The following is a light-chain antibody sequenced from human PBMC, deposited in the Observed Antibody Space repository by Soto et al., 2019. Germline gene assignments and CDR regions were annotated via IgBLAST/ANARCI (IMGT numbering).Light chain of an antibody. Sequence: QSALTQPASVSGSPGQSITISCTGTSSDVGGYNYVSWYQYHPGKAPKLMIYDVSNRPSGVSNRFSGSKSGNTASLIISGLQAEDEAYYYCSSYTSSSTLSTYVFGTGTKVTVL. J-gene: IGLJ1*01. V-gene: IGLV2-14*03. CDR3: SSYTSSSTLSTYV. CDR1: SSDVGGYNY. CDR2: DVS.